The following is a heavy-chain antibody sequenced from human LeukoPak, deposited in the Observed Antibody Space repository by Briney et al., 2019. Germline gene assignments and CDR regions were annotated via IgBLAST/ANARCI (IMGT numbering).Heavy chain of an antibody. Sequence: SETLSLSCIVHRDYICIGGYYSTWIRQHPEKGLEWLGHIYYGGSTSYNPSLKSRLIISADASTNQFSMTLNSVTGADTAVYGRALVGVGVVPNDPYCHHWGQGTLVFVSS. CDR3: ALVGVGVVPNDPYCHH. CDR1: RDYICIGGYY. D-gene: IGHD3-3*01. V-gene: IGHV4-31*03. J-gene: IGHJ1*01. CDR2: IYYGGST.